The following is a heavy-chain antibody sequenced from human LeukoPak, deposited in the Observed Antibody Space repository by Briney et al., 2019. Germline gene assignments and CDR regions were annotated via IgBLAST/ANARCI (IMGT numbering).Heavy chain of an antibody. D-gene: IGHD6-25*01. V-gene: IGHV4-38-2*02. Sequence: SETLSLTCTVSGYSISSGYYWGWIRQPPGKGLEWIGSGHHSGSTNYNASLKSRVTISLDTSKNQVSLKLRSVTVADTAVYYCASGSPAADYWGQGTLVTVSS. CDR2: GHHSGST. CDR3: ASGSPAADY. J-gene: IGHJ4*02. CDR1: GYSISSGYY.